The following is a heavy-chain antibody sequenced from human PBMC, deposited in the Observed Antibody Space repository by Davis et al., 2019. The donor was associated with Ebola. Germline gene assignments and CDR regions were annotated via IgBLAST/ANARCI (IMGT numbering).Heavy chain of an antibody. CDR2: IIPIFGTA. V-gene: IGHV1-69*13. Sequence: SVKVSCKASGGTFSSYAISWVRQAPGQGLEWMGGIIPIFGTANYAQKFQGRVTITADESTSTAYMELSSLRSDDTAVYYCARYYYDSSGYYYVPRYFDYWGQGTLVTVSS. D-gene: IGHD3-22*01. CDR1: GGTFSSYA. J-gene: IGHJ4*02. CDR3: ARYYYDSSGYYYVPRYFDY.